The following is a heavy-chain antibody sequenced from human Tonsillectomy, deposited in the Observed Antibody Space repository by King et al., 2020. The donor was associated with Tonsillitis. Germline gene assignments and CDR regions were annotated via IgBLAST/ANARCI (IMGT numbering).Heavy chain of an antibody. J-gene: IGHJ5*02. Sequence: VQLVESGGGLVQPGGSLRLSCAASGFTFSTYYISWVRQAPGKGLEWVANIKQDGSEKYYVVSLEGRFTISRDNAKNSLYLQMNGLRAEDTAVYYCARGPPYCSGGSCYSYFDPWGQGTLVTVSS. D-gene: IGHD2-15*01. CDR1: GFTFSTYY. CDR2: IKQDGSEK. CDR3: ARGPPYCSGGSCYSYFDP. V-gene: IGHV3-7*01.